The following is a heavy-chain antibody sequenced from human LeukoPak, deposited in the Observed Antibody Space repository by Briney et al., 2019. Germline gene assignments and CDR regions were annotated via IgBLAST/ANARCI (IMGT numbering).Heavy chain of an antibody. CDR3: ARHMHYYGSGSYYINPLDY. D-gene: IGHD3-10*01. Sequence: SETLSLTCAVSGYSISSGYYWGWIRQPPGKGLEWIGSIYHSGSTYYNPSLKSRVTISVDTSKNQFSLKLSSVTAADTAVYYCARHMHYYGSGSYYINPLDYWGQGTLVTVSS. CDR2: IYHSGST. CDR1: GYSISSGYY. J-gene: IGHJ4*02. V-gene: IGHV4-38-2*01.